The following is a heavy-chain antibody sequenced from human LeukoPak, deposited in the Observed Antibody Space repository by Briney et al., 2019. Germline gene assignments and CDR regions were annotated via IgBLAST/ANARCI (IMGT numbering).Heavy chain of an antibody. CDR2: IIPIFGTA. CDR3: ARHQGRYYYDSSGYFSYYFDY. CDR1: GGTFSSYA. D-gene: IGHD3-22*01. Sequence: SVNVSCKASGGTFSSYAISWVRQAPGQGLEWMGGIIPIFGTANYAQKFQGRVTITADESTSTAYMELSSLRSEDTAVYYCARHQGRYYYDSSGYFSYYFDYWGQETLVTVSS. J-gene: IGHJ4*02. V-gene: IGHV1-69*13.